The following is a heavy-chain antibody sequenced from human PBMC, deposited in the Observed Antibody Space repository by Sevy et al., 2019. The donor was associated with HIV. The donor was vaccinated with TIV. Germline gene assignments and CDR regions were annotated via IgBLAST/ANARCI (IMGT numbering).Heavy chain of an antibody. CDR2: IGTLLDT. J-gene: IGHJ3*01. CDR3: ARACTAAGYKSGPIDAFDV. Sequence: GGSLRLSCAASGFTFSTYDMDWVRQVAGEGLEWVSGIGTLLDTYYAASVKGRFIISRDNAKNSLFLQMNSLRAGDTAIYYCARACTAAGYKSGPIDAFDVWGQGTVVTVSS. V-gene: IGHV3-13*01. D-gene: IGHD6-13*01. CDR1: GFTFSTYD.